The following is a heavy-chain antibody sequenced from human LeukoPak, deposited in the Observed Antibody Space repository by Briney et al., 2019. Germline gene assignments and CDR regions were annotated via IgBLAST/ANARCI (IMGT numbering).Heavy chain of an antibody. CDR1: GFTFSSYW. D-gene: IGHD3-22*01. V-gene: IGHV3-74*01. J-gene: IGHJ4*02. CDR3: ARIGWAYDSSCYYSNYFYY. CDR2: INSDGSST. Sequence: GGSLRLSCAASGFTFSSYWMHWVRQAPGKGLVWVSRINSDGSSTSYADSVKGRFTISRDNAKNTLYLQMNSLRAEDTAVYYCARIGWAYDSSCYYSNYFYYWGQGTLVTVSS.